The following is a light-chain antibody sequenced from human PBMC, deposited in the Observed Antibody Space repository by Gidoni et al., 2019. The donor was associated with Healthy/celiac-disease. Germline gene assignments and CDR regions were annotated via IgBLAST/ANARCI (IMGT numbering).Light chain of an antibody. J-gene: IGKJ1*01. CDR2: AAS. V-gene: IGKV1-27*01. CDR3: QKYNSAPWT. Sequence: DTRIPQPPSFLSASVGDRVTITCRASQGISNYLTWYQQKPGKAPKLLIYAASSLQIGVPSRFSGSGSGTDFTLTISSLQPEDFATYYCQKYNSAPWTFGQGTKVEIK. CDR1: QGISNY.